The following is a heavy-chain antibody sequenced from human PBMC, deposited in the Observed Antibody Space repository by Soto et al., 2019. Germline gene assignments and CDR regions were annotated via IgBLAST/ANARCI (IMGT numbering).Heavy chain of an antibody. Sequence: PGESLKISCAASGFTVSNNYMSWARQAPGKGLEWVSVIYSGGPTYYADSVQGRFTISRDTSKNMLYLQMNSLRAEDTAVYYCARDSSTAAGFDYWGQGTLVTVSS. D-gene: IGHD6-13*01. CDR2: IYSGGPT. CDR1: GFTVSNNY. J-gene: IGHJ4*02. CDR3: ARDSSTAAGFDY. V-gene: IGHV3-53*01.